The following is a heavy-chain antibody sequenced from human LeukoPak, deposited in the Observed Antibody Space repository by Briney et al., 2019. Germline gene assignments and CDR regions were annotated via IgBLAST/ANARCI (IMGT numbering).Heavy chain of an antibody. Sequence: PGGSLRLSCAASGFTFSSYWMHWVRHAPGKGLVWVSRINSDGSSTSYADSVKGRFTISRDNAKNTLYLQMNSLRAEDTAVYYCARDYYDSSPAHWGQGTLVTVSS. J-gene: IGHJ4*02. CDR3: ARDYYDSSPAH. CDR1: GFTFSSYW. V-gene: IGHV3-74*01. CDR2: INSDGSST. D-gene: IGHD3-22*01.